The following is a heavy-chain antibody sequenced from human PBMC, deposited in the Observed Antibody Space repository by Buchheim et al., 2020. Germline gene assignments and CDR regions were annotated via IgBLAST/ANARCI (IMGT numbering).Heavy chain of an antibody. CDR1: GFIFSSNW. CDR3: ARGGDDYGDYYGLDV. J-gene: IGHJ6*02. CDR2: INSDGSSV. D-gene: IGHD4-17*01. V-gene: IGHV3-74*01. Sequence: EVQLVESGGGLVQPGGSLRLSCAASGFIFSSNWMHWVRQAPGKGLVWVSRINSDGSSVFYAASVKGRFTISRDNAKNPLYLQMNSLRAEDTAVYYCARGGDDYGDYYGLDVWGQGTT.